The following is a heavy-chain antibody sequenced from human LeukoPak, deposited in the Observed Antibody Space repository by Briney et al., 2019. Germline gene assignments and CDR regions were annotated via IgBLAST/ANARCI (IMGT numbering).Heavy chain of an antibody. V-gene: IGHV3-11*04. Sequence: PGGSLRLSCAAAGFTFSDHFMTWIRQAPGQGLEWISYISDTGSVTYYADSVKGRFTVSRDNAENSLYLQMNSLRADDTAVYYSARGRRVGVYLGYSNWRQGTLVTVSS. CDR1: GFTFSDHF. CDR2: ISDTGSVT. D-gene: IGHD6-13*01. CDR3: ARGRRVGVYLGYSN. J-gene: IGHJ4*02.